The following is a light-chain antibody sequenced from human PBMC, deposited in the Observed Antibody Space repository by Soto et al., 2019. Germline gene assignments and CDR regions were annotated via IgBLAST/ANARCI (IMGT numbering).Light chain of an antibody. CDR2: KAS. CDR1: QSISSW. V-gene: IGKV1-5*03. CDR3: LLYNSYPYT. Sequence: DIQMTQSPSTLSASVGDRVTITCRASQSISSWLAWYQQKPGKAPKLLIYKASSLESGVPSRFSGSGSGTXXXXXXXSXXXXDFATXXCLLYNSYPYTFGQGTKLEIK. J-gene: IGKJ2*01.